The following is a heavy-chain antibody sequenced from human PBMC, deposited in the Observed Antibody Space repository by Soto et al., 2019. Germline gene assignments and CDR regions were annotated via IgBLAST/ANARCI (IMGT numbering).Heavy chain of an antibody. D-gene: IGHD3-10*01. CDR1: GGSFSGYY. V-gene: IGHV4-34*01. CDR3: ARGSSLYYDGSGSYYRSRSHFDY. J-gene: IGHJ4*02. CDR2: INHSGST. Sequence: PSETLSLTCAVYGGSFSGYYWSWIRQPPGKGLEWIGEINHSGSTNYNPSLKSRVTISVDTSKNQFSLKLSSVTAADTAVYYCARGSSLYYDGSGSYYRSRSHFDYWGQGTLVTVS.